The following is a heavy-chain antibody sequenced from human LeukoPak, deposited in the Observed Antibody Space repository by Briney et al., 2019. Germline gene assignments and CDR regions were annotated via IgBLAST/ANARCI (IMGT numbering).Heavy chain of an antibody. V-gene: IGHV3-30*02. CDR1: GFTFNSYG. Sequence: GGSLRLSCAAAGFTFNSYGMHWVRQAPGKGQEWVAFIRYDGSNKYYADSVKGRFTISRDNSKNTLYLQMNSLRAEDTAVYYCAKDMEDSSAWYFDYWGQGTLVTVSS. J-gene: IGHJ4*02. CDR2: IRYDGSNK. D-gene: IGHD3-22*01. CDR3: AKDMEDSSAWYFDY.